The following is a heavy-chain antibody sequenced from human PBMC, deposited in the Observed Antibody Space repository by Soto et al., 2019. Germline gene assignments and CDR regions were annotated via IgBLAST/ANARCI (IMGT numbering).Heavy chain of an antibody. CDR2: IYPGDSDT. V-gene: IGHV5-51*01. J-gene: IGHJ6*02. Sequence: GESLKISCKGSGYTFTNYWIGWVRQMPGKGPEWMGIIYPGDSDTKYNPSFQGRFTISRDNSKDTLYLLMNSLTTEDTATYFCAKIRVPYYAMDVWGQGTTVTVSS. CDR3: AKIRVPYYAMDV. CDR1: GYTFTNYW.